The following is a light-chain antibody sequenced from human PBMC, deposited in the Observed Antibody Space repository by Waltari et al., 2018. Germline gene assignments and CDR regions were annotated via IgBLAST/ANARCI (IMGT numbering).Light chain of an antibody. Sequence: IVMTQSPDSLGVSLGERATINCRSSQILLSSSNNKNYLAWYQQKPGQPPRLLMYWASLRESGVPERFSGSGSATDFTLTISSLQAEDVAVYYCQQYYTSPLTFGGGTKVEIK. CDR1: QILLSSSNNKNY. J-gene: IGKJ4*01. CDR2: WAS. V-gene: IGKV4-1*01. CDR3: QQYYTSPLT.